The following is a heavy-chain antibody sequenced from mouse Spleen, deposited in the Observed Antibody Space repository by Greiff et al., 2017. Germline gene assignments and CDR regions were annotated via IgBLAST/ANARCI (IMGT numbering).Heavy chain of an antibody. CDR2: INPGSGGT. CDR1: GYAFTNYL. J-gene: IGHJ2*01. V-gene: IGHV1-54*01. CDR3: ARRKGEADY. Sequence: VQLQQSGAELVRPGTSVKVSCKASGYAFTNYLIEWVKQRPGQGLEWIGVINPGSGGTNYNEKFKGKATLTADKSSSTAYMQLSSLTSEDSAVYFCARRKGEADYWGQGTTLTVSS.